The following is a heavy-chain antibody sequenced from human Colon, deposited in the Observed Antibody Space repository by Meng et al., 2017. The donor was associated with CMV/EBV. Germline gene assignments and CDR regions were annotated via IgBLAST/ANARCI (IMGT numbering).Heavy chain of an antibody. CDR2: INHSGST. V-gene: IGHV4-34*01. CDR3: ARDHCSGGNCHWFDP. CDR1: GGSFSGYY. Sequence: SETLSLTCAVYGGSFSGYYWSWIRQPPGKGLEWIGEINHSGSTNYNPSLESRVTISVDTSKNQFSLNLSSVTAADTAVYYCARDHCSGGNCHWFDPWGQGTLVTVSS. J-gene: IGHJ5*02. D-gene: IGHD2-15*01.